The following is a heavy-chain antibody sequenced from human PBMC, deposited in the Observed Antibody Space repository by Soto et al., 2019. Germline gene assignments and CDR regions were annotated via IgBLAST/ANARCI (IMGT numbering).Heavy chain of an antibody. J-gene: IGHJ4*02. V-gene: IGHV4-4*07. CDR2: SNTRGST. D-gene: IGHD2-15*01. CDR1: GGSMNSHY. Sequence: QVQLQESGPGLVKPSETLSLTCTVSGGSMNSHYWSWIRQPAGKGLEWIGRSNTRGSTNYNPSLRSRVTMSVDTSKNQFSLRLSSVTAADTAVYYCARDGWELLSGLFFDYWGRGTLVTVSS. CDR3: ARDGWELLSGLFFDY.